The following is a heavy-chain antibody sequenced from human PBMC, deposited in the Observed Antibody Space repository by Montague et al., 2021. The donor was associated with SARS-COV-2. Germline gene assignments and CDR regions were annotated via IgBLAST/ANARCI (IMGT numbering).Heavy chain of an antibody. CDR1: GFTFITYS. Sequence: SLRLSCAASGFTFITYSMSWVRQAPGKGLEWVSSISSSSTYIYYADSVKGRFTISRDNAKNSLYLQMNSLRAEDTAVYYCASNYYDTTGYYSEDSWGQGTLVTVSS. V-gene: IGHV3-21*01. J-gene: IGHJ4*02. CDR3: ASNYYDTTGYYSEDS. CDR2: ISSSSTYI. D-gene: IGHD3-22*01.